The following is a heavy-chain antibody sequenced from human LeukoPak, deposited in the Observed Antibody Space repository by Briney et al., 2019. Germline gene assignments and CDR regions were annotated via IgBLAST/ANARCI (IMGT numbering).Heavy chain of an antibody. CDR2: IYYSGST. CDR1: GGSTSSSSYY. Sequence: NPSETLSLTCTVSGGSTSSSSYYWGWIRQPPGKGLEWIGTIYYSGSTDYNPSLKSRVTISVDTSKNQFSLKLSSVTAADTAVYYCARRSSSWPFDYWGQGTLVTVSS. D-gene: IGHD6-13*01. J-gene: IGHJ4*02. V-gene: IGHV4-39*01. CDR3: ARRSSSWPFDY.